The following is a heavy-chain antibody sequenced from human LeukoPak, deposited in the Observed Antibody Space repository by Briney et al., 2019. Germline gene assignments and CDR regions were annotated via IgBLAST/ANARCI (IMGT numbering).Heavy chain of an antibody. D-gene: IGHD4/OR15-4a*01. V-gene: IGHV3-30*14. Sequence: HPGGSLRLSCAASGFTFTNYAMHWVRQAPGKGLEWVAVISYDETNKYYEDSVKGRFTISRDSSKNTLYLQMNSLRAEDTAVYYCARRAGAYSHPHDYWGQGTLVTVSS. CDR1: GFTFTNYA. CDR3: ARRAGAYSHPHDY. J-gene: IGHJ4*02. CDR2: ISYDETNK.